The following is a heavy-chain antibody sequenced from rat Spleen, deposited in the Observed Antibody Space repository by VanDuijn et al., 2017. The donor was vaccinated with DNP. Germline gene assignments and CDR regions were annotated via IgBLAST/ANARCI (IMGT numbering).Heavy chain of an antibody. CDR2: ISYDGSST. D-gene: IGHD1-11*01. Sequence: EVQLVESGGGLVQPGRSLILSCTASGFTFSNYAMAWVRQAPTKGLEWVATISYDGSSTYYRDSVKARFTISRDNAENTVYLQMNSLRSEDTATYYCVKDLRGGSAFAYWGQGTLVTVSS. V-gene: IGHV5-29*01. CDR1: GFTFSNYA. J-gene: IGHJ3*01. CDR3: VKDLRGGSAFAY.